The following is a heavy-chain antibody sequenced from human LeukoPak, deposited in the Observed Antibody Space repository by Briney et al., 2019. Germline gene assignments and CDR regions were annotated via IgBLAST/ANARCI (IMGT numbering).Heavy chain of an antibody. Sequence: GGSLRLSCAASAFSFSKFALIWVRQAPGKGLEWVSAIPANGGYTLYADAVKGRFTVSRDNSKNPLYLQINSLRPEDTAMYYCAKDPNGDYIGAFDFWGQGTMVTVSS. V-gene: IGHV3-23*01. D-gene: IGHD4-17*01. J-gene: IGHJ3*01. CDR3: AKDPNGDYIGAFDF. CDR2: IPANGGYT. CDR1: AFSFSKFA.